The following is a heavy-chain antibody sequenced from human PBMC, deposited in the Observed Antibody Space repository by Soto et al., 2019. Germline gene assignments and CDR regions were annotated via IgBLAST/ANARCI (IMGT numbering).Heavy chain of an antibody. J-gene: IGHJ6*02. D-gene: IGHD3-22*01. CDR3: ERDSGSSGYYYYYYGMDV. Sequence: SETLSLTYTVSGGSISSSSYYWGWIRQPPGQGLEWIGSIYYSGSTYYNPSLKSRVTISVDTSKNQFSLKLSSVTAADTAVYYCERDSGSSGYYYYYYGMDVWGQGTTVTVSS. V-gene: IGHV4-39*07. CDR2: IYYSGST. CDR1: GGSISSSSYY.